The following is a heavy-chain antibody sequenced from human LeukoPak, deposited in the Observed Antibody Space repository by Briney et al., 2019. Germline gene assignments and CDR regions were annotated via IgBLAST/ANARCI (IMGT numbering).Heavy chain of an antibody. Sequence: QSGGSLRLSCAASGFTFSSYRMSWLRQAPGKGLEWVSAISGSGGGTYYADSVKGRFTISRDNSRDTVYLQMNSLRAEDTALYFCAKTPDYYGSGSSSYIDCWGQGTLVSVSS. J-gene: IGHJ4*02. CDR3: AKTPDYYGSGSSSYIDC. CDR1: GFTFSSYR. CDR2: ISGSGGGT. D-gene: IGHD3-10*01. V-gene: IGHV3-23*01.